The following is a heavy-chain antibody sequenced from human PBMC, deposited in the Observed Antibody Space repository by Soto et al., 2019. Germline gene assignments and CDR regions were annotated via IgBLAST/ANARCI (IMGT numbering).Heavy chain of an antibody. CDR1: GFTFSSYG. J-gene: IGHJ6*02. CDR2: ISYDGSNK. V-gene: IGHV3-30*18. Sequence: QVQLVESGGGVVQPGRSLRLYCAASGFTFSSYGMHWVRQAPGKGLEWVAVISYDGSNKYYADSVKGRFTISRDNSKNTLYLQMNSLRAEDTAVYYCAKRMDVWGQGTTVTVSS. CDR3: AKRMDV.